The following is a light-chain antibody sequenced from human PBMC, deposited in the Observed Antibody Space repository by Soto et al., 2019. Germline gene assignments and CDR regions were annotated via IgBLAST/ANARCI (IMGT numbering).Light chain of an antibody. J-gene: IGKJ4*01. Sequence: DIQMTQSPSTLSASVGDRVTITCRASESINSWLAWYQQKPGKAPKLLIQRASSLESGVPSRFSGSGSGTEFTLTISSLQPDDFASYFCQQYNRYPLTFGGGTEVEI. V-gene: IGKV1-5*03. CDR1: ESINSW. CDR3: QQYNRYPLT. CDR2: RAS.